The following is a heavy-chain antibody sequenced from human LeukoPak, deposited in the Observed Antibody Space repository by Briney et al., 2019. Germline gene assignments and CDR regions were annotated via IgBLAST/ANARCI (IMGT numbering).Heavy chain of an antibody. CDR1: GGSISSYY. Sequence: SETLSLTCTVSGGSISSYYWSWIRQPPGKGLEWIGYIYYSGSTNYNPSLKSRVTISVDTSKNQFSLKLSSVTAADTAVYYCAREDGWYFDYWGQGTLVTVSS. CDR3: AREDGWYFDY. CDR2: IYYSGST. D-gene: IGHD3-10*01. J-gene: IGHJ4*02. V-gene: IGHV4-59*01.